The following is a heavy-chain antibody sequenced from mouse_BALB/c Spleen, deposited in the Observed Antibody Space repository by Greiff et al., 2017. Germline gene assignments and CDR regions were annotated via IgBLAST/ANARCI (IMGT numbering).Heavy chain of an antibody. J-gene: IGHJ4*01. Sequence: QVQLQQSGAELAKPGASVKMSCKASGYTFTSYWMHWVKQRPGQGLEWIGYINPSTGYTEYNQKFKDKATLTADKSSSTAYMQLSSLTSEDSAVYYCARQGYRYDYYAMDYWGQGTSVTVSS. CDR2: INPSTGYT. CDR3: ARQGYRYDYYAMDY. D-gene: IGHD2-14*01. V-gene: IGHV1-7*01. CDR1: GYTFTSYW.